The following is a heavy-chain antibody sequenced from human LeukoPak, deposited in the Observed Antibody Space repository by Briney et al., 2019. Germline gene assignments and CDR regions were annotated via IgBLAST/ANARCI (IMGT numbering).Heavy chain of an antibody. J-gene: IGHJ4*02. D-gene: IGHD1-14*01. V-gene: IGHV3-33*01. CDR1: GFIFSSYG. Sequence: QPGGSLRFSCAASGFIFSSYGMHRVRQAPGKGLEWVAVIWYDGSNKYYADSVKGRFTISRDDSKNTLYLQMDSLRAEDTAVYCCVRDGGAGFDYWGQGTLVTVSS. CDR2: IWYDGSNK. CDR3: VRDGGAGFDY.